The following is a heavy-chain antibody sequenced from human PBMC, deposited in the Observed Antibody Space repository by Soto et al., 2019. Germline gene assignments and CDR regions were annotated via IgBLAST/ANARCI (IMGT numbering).Heavy chain of an antibody. CDR2: IHYSGGS. CDR1: GVSITSYY. V-gene: IGHV4-59*08. Sequence: SETLSLTCTVSGVSITSYYWNWIRQIPEKGLEWIGFIHYSGGSKFNPSLKSRLSMSVDTSKNQYSLRLNFLTAADTAIYYCARWGDTAGISLPACDVWGQGAMVTV. D-gene: IGHD2-21*02. CDR3: ARWGDTAGISLPACDV. J-gene: IGHJ3*01.